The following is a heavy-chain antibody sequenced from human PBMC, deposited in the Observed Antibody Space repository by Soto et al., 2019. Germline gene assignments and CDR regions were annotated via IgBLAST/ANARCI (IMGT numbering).Heavy chain of an antibody. Sequence: SVKVSCKASGGTFSSYAISWVRQAPGQGLEWMGGIIPIFGTANYAQKFQGRVTITADKSTSTAYMELSRLRSEDTAVYYCAREPMIVVVGGAFDIWGQGTMVTVSS. D-gene: IGHD3-22*01. J-gene: IGHJ3*02. CDR1: GGTFSSYA. V-gene: IGHV1-69*06. CDR3: AREPMIVVVGGAFDI. CDR2: IIPIFGTA.